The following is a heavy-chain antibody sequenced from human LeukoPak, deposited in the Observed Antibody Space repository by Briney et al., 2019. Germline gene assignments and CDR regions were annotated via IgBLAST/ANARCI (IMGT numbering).Heavy chain of an antibody. J-gene: IGHJ4*02. CDR2: IYYSGST. D-gene: IGHD3-22*01. CDR1: GGSISSYY. CDR3: ARGYYYDSSGYLGY. Sequence: SETLSLTCTVSGGSISSYYWSWIRQPPGKGLEWIGYIYYSGSTNYNPSLKSRVTISVDTSKNQFSLKLSSVTAADTAVYYCARGYYYDSSGYLGYWGQGTLVTVSS. V-gene: IGHV4-59*12.